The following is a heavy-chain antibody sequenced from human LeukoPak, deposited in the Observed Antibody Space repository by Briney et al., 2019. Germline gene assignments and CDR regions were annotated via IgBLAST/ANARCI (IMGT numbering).Heavy chain of an antibody. Sequence: GGSLRLSCAASGFTFSSYSMNWVRQAPGKGLEWVSSISSSSYIYYADSVKGRFTISRDNAKNSLYLQMNSLRAEDTAVYYCARDESRLAAAGTGSLYYYGMDVWGQGTTVTVSS. J-gene: IGHJ6*02. CDR3: ARDESRLAAAGTGSLYYYGMDV. D-gene: IGHD6-13*01. CDR2: ISSSSYI. CDR1: GFTFSSYS. V-gene: IGHV3-21*01.